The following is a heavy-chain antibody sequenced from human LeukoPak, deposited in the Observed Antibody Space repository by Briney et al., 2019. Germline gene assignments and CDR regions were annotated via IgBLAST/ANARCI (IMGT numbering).Heavy chain of an antibody. CDR3: ARQDIAVAGGDY. Sequence: SETLSLTCTVSGGSISSYYWTWIRQPPGKGLEWIGYIYYSGKNNYNPSLKSRVTISVDTSKNQFSLKLSSVTAADTAVYYCARQDIAVAGGDYWGQGTLVTVSS. D-gene: IGHD6-19*01. CDR1: GGSISSYY. CDR2: IYYSGKN. V-gene: IGHV4-59*08. J-gene: IGHJ4*02.